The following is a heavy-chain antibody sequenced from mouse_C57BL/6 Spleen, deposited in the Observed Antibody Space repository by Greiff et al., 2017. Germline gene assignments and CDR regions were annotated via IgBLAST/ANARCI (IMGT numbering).Heavy chain of an antibody. Sequence: VQLQQSDAELVKPGASVKISCKVSGYTFTDHTIHWMKQRPEQGLEWIGYIYPRDGSTKYNEKFKGKATLTADKSSSTAYMQLNSLTSEDSAVYFCARTYYYGSSLAWFAYWGQGTLVTVSA. V-gene: IGHV1-78*01. CDR3: ARTYYYGSSLAWFAY. CDR1: GYTFTDHT. D-gene: IGHD1-1*01. CDR2: IYPRDGST. J-gene: IGHJ3*01.